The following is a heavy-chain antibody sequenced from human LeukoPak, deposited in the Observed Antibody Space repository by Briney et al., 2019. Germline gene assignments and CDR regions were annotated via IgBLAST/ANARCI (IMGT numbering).Heavy chain of an antibody. J-gene: IGHJ5*02. CDR1: GFTFSSYA. D-gene: IGHD6-13*01. V-gene: IGHV4-34*01. Sequence: GSLRLSCAASGFTFSSYAMSWVRQAPGKGLEWIGEINHSGSTNYNPSLKSRVTISVDTSKNQFSLKLSSVTAADTAVYYCARGRGSSWYSWFDPWGQGTLVTVSS. CDR2: INHSGST. CDR3: ARGRGSSWYSWFDP.